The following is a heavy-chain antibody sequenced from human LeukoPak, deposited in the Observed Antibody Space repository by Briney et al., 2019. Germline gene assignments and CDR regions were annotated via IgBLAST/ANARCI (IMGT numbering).Heavy chain of an antibody. CDR3: ANAGVYYDSSGYYF. CDR2: ISGSGGST. V-gene: IGHV3-23*01. D-gene: IGHD3-22*01. Sequence: GGSLRLSCAASGFTFSSYAISWVRQAPGKGLEWVSAISGSGGSTYYADSVKGRFTISRDNSKNTLYLQMNSLRAEDTAVYYCANAGVYYDSSGYYFWGQGTLVTVSS. CDR1: GFTFSSYA. J-gene: IGHJ4*02.